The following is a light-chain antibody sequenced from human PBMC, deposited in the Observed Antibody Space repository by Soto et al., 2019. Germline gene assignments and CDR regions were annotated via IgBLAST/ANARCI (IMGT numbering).Light chain of an antibody. CDR3: SSYSGSDSFVV. V-gene: IGLV2-8*01. J-gene: IGLJ2*01. CDR2: EVT. Sequence: QSALTQPPSTSGSPGQSVTISCTGTYSDVGSYDFVSWYQQHPDTVPRLLIYEVTKRPSGVPDRFSGSKSGNTASLTVSGLQADDEADYYCSSYSGSDSFVVFGGGTKLTVL. CDR1: YSDVGSYDF.